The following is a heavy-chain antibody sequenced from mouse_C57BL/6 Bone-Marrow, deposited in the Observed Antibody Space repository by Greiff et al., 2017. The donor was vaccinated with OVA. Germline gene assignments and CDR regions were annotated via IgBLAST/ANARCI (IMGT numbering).Heavy chain of an antibody. CDR1: GYTFTDYY. CDR3: ASWDTTVSDY. Sequence: VQLQQSGPELVKPGASVKISCKASGYTFTDYYMNWVKQSHGKSLEWIGDINPNNGGTSYNQKFKGKATLTVDKSSITAYMELGNLTSEDSAVYYCASWDTTVSDYWGQGTTLTVSS. D-gene: IGHD1-1*01. V-gene: IGHV1-26*01. J-gene: IGHJ2*01. CDR2: INPNNGGT.